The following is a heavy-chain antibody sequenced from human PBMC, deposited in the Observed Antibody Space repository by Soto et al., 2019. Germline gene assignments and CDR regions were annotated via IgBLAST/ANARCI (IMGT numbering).Heavy chain of an antibody. CDR1: GFIFENFG. J-gene: IGHJ5*02. D-gene: IGHD1-26*01. Sequence: EVVLLESGGGLEQPGGSLRLSCAASGFIFENFGMSWVRQAPGKGVEWISSISGSGFKKYYADSVKGRFTISRDNSKSTVYLELNNLSAEDTAVYHCAKNQGVELVPLATVDWFDPWGQGSVVTVSS. CDR2: ISGSGFKK. V-gene: IGHV3-23*01. CDR3: AKNQGVELVPLATVDWFDP.